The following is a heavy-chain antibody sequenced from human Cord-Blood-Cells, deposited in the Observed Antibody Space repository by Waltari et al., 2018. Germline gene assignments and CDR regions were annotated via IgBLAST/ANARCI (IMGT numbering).Heavy chain of an antibody. V-gene: IGHV4-34*01. D-gene: IGHD5-18*01. Sequence: QVQLQQWGAGLLKPSETLSLTCAVYGGSFSGYYWSWIRQPPGKGLEWIGEINHSGSTNYNPSLKSRVTISVDTSKNQFSLKLSSVTAADTAVYYCARGGGYSSDYWGQGTLVTVSS. CDR1: GGSFSGYY. CDR3: ARGGGYSSDY. J-gene: IGHJ4*02. CDR2: INHSGST.